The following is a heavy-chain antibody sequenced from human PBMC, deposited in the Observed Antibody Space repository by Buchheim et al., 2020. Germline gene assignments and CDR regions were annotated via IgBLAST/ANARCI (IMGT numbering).Heavy chain of an antibody. Sequence: EVQLVESGGGLVKPGGSLRLSCAASGFTFSSYSMNWVRQAPGKGLEWVSSISSSSSYIYYADSVKGRFTISRDNAKNSLYLQMNSLRAEDTAVYYCARDVLELRGGYYFDYWGQGTL. J-gene: IGHJ4*02. CDR3: ARDVLELRGGYYFDY. CDR1: GFTFSSYS. CDR2: ISSSSSYI. D-gene: IGHD1-7*01. V-gene: IGHV3-21*01.